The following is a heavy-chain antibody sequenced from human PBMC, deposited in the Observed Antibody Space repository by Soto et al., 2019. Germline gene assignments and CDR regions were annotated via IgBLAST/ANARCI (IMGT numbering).Heavy chain of an antibody. J-gene: IGHJ3*02. D-gene: IGHD1-26*01. CDR3: ARDAPRPSTYAFDI. CDR2: IIPIFGTA. Sequence: SVKVSCKASGGTFSSYAISWVRQAPGQGLEWMGGIIPIFGTANYAQKFQGRVTITADKSTSTAYMELSSLRSEDTAVYYCARDAPRPSTYAFDIWGRGTMVTVSS. CDR1: GGTFSSYA. V-gene: IGHV1-69*06.